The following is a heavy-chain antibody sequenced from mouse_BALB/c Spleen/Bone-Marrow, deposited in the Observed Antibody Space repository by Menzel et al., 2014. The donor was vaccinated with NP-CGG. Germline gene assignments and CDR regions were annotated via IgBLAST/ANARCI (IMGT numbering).Heavy chain of an antibody. CDR1: GFSFNSYG. J-gene: IGHJ3*01. CDR2: ISGGGSYT. CDR3: ARHAYYDQTEVSFVY. Sequence: EVKLVESGGGLVKSGGSLKLSCAAPGFSFNSYGMSWVRQTPEKRLEWVATISGGGSYTFYPDSVKGRFTTSRDNAKNNLYLQLSSLRSEDTALYYCARHAYYDQTEVSFVYWGQGTLVTVSA. V-gene: IGHV5-9-2*01. D-gene: IGHD2-4*01.